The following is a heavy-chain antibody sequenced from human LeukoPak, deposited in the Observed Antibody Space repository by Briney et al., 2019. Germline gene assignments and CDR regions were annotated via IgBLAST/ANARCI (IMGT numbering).Heavy chain of an antibody. CDR3: AKDTYGDYDGDYYYYGMDV. J-gene: IGHJ6*02. V-gene: IGHV3-23*01. D-gene: IGHD4-17*01. CDR1: GFTFSSYA. CDR2: ISGSGGST. Sequence: GGSLRLSCAASGFTFSSYAMSWVRQAPGKGLEWVSAISGSGGSTYYADSVKGRFTISRDNSKNTLYLQMNSLRAEDTAVYYCAKDTYGDYDGDYYYYGMDVWGQGTTVTVSS.